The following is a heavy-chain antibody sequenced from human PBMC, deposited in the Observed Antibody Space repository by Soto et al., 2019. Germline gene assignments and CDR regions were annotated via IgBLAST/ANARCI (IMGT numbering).Heavy chain of an antibody. V-gene: IGHV1-69*05. Sequence: SVKVSCKTSGGTFSTYAIYWVRQAPGQGLEWMGAIIPLFGTADYAQKFQGRVTMTTDTSTSTAYMELRSLRSDDTAVYYCARDYPHGKSDYWGQGTLVTVSS. CDR2: IIPLFGTA. CDR3: ARDYPHGKSDY. J-gene: IGHJ4*02. CDR1: GGTFSTYA.